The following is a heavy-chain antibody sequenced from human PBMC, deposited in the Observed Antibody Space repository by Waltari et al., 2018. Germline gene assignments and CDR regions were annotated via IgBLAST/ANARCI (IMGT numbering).Heavy chain of an antibody. CDR1: GYSISSGYC. Sequence: QVQLQESGPGLVKPSETLSLTCAVSGYSISSGYCGGWIRQPPGKVLGWIGSIFHSGNTFYNPSLRGRVTISVDTAKNQFSLKLSSVTAADTAVYYCARMVGYYYYMDVWGKGTTVTVSS. CDR3: ARMVGYYYYMDV. CDR2: IFHSGNT. J-gene: IGHJ6*03. V-gene: IGHV4-38-2*01. D-gene: IGHD3-10*01.